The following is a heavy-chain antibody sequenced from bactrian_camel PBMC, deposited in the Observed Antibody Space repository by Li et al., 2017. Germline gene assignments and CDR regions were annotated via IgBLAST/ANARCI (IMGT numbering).Heavy chain of an antibody. V-gene: IGHV3S1*01. CDR3: VRSPLFFLAITDEPRDY. D-gene: IGHD2*01. Sequence: VESGGDLVQSGGSLRLSCAASGFTFSSYWMYWVRQAPGKGLEWVSAINEGGGTARYADSVRGRFTISRDNAKNTLYLQLNSTKTEDTAMYYCVRSPLFFLAITDEPRDYWGQGTQVTVS. CDR1: GFTFSSYW. CDR2: INEGGGTA. J-gene: IGHJ4*01.